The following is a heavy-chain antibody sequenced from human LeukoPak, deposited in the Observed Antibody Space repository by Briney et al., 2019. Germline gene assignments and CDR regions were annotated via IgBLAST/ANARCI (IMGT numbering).Heavy chain of an antibody. Sequence: GGSLRLSCAASGFTFSSYAMSWVRQTPGKGLEWVSAISGSGGSTYYADSVKGRFTISRDNSKNTLYLQMNSLRAEDTAVYYCANRAFWTGTTGEKAVYYFDYWGQGTLVTVSS. D-gene: IGHD1-7*01. CDR1: GFTFSSYA. J-gene: IGHJ4*02. CDR2: ISGSGGST. V-gene: IGHV3-23*01. CDR3: ANRAFWTGTTGEKAVYYFDY.